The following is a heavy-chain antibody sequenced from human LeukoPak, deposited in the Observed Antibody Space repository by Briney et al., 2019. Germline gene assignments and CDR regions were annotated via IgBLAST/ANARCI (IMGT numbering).Heavy chain of an antibody. V-gene: IGHV1-2*02. CDR2: INPNSGGT. CDR3: ARVGIVGATNWFDP. J-gene: IGHJ5*02. Sequence: ASVKVSCKASGYTFTGYYMHWVRQAPGQGLEWMGWINPNSGGTNYAQKFQGRGTMTRDTSISTAYMELSRLRSDDTAVYYCARVGIVGATNWFDPWGQGTLVTVSS. CDR1: GYTFTGYY. D-gene: IGHD1-26*01.